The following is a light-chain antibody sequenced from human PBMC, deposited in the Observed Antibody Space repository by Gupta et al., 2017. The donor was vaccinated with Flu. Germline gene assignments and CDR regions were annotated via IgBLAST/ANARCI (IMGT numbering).Light chain of an antibody. CDR3: NSQESTDNHQEV. CDR1: SLRNAY. CDR2: AKH. Sequence: SSEMNPDPAVPVDLDPTARITCQGDSLRNAYASWYQQKPGQAPCLVIYAKHIRHSGFPDRFSGSSSGNTAAVTITRARAEDEDDYYCNSQESTDNHQEVFGGGTKLTVL. V-gene: IGLV3-19*01. J-gene: IGLJ2*01.